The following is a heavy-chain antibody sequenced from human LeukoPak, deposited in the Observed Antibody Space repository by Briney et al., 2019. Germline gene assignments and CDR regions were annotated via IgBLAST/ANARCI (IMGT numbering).Heavy chain of an antibody. V-gene: IGHV3-30*19. CDR1: GFTFSSYG. J-gene: IGHJ6*03. Sequence: GGSLRLSCAASGFTFSSYGMHWVRQAPGKGLEWVAVISYDGSNKYYADSVKGRFTISRDNSKNTLYLQMNSLRAEDTAVYYCARTHYRTILLVRGGLYYMDVWGKGTTVTVSS. CDR3: ARTHYRTILLVRGGLYYMDV. CDR2: ISYDGSNK. D-gene: IGHD3-10*01.